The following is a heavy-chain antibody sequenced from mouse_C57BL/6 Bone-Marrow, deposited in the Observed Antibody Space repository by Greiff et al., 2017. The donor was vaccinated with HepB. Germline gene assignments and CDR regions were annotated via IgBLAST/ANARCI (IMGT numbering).Heavy chain of an antibody. Sequence: DVKLVESGGDLVKPGGSLKLSCAASGFTFSSYGMSWVRQTPDKRLEWVATISSGGSYTYYPDSVKGRFTISRDNAKNTLYLQMSSLKSEDTAMYYCARLEYYGSSPRFDYWGQGTTLTVSS. D-gene: IGHD1-1*01. CDR3: ARLEYYGSSPRFDY. J-gene: IGHJ2*01. CDR1: GFTFSSYG. V-gene: IGHV5-6*02. CDR2: ISSGGSYT.